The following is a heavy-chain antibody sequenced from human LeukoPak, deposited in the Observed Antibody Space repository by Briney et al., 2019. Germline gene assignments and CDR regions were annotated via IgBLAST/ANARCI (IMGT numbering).Heavy chain of an antibody. V-gene: IGHV1-8*03. D-gene: IGHD4-17*01. J-gene: IGHJ5*02. CDR3: ARALDDYGDYGWFDP. CDR2: MNPNSGNT. CDR1: GYTFTSYD. Sequence: ASVKVSCKASGYTFTSYDINWVRQATGQGLEWMGWMNPNSGNTGYAQKFQGRVTITRNTSISTAYMGLRSLRSDDTAVYYCARALDDYGDYGWFDPWGQGTLVTVSS.